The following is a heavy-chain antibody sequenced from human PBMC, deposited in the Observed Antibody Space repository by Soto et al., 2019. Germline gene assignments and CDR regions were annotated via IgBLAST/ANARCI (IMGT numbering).Heavy chain of an antibody. CDR1: GGTFSSYA. CDR3: ARSRGLLWFRGVPYYYYGMDV. J-gene: IGHJ6*02. CDR2: IIPIFGTA. Sequence: QVQLVQSGAEVKKPGSSVKVSCKASGGTFSSYAISWVRQAPGQGLEWMGGIIPIFGTANYAQKFQGRVTITADESTSTAYMELSSLRSEDTAVYYCARSRGLLWFRGVPYYYYGMDVWGQGTTVTVSS. V-gene: IGHV1-69*01. D-gene: IGHD3-10*01.